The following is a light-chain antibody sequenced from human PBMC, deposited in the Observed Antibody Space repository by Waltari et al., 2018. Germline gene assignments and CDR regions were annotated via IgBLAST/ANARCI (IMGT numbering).Light chain of an antibody. Sequence: EIVLTQSPGTLSLSPGERATLSCRASQCVSRNLAWYQQKPGQAPKLLIYGASIRATGIPDRFTGSGSGTDFSLTISSLEPEDFAIYFCQHYERLPATFGQGTKVEIK. J-gene: IGKJ1*01. CDR3: QHYERLPAT. V-gene: IGKV3-20*01. CDR1: QCVSRN. CDR2: GAS.